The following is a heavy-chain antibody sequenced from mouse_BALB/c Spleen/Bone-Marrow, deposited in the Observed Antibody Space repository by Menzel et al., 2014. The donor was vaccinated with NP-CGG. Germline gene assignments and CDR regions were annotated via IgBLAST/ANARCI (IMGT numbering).Heavy chain of an antibody. CDR2: ISNLAYSI. CDR1: GFTFSDYG. D-gene: IGHD2-1*01. J-gene: IGHJ4*01. CDR3: ATIYYGNSYAMDY. Sequence: EVKLMESGGGLVQPGGSRKLSCAASGFTFSDYGMAWVRQAPGKGPEWVAFISNLAYSIYYADTVTGRFTISRENAKSTLYLEMSSLRSEDTAMYYCATIYYGNSYAMDYWGQGTSVTVSS. V-gene: IGHV5-15*02.